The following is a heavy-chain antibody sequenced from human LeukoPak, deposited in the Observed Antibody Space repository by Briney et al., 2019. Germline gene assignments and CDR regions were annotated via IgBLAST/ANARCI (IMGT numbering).Heavy chain of an antibody. J-gene: IGHJ3*02. CDR2: IYTSGST. CDR1: GGSISSGSYY. V-gene: IGHV4-61*02. CDR3: ARVVLGLAVAGTFDI. D-gene: IGHD6-19*01. Sequence: SSETLSLTCTVSGGSISSGSYYWSWIRQPAGKGLEWIGRIYTSGSTNYNPSLKSRVTISVDTSKNQFSLKLSSVTAADTAVYYCARVVLGLAVAGTFDIWGQGTMVTVSS.